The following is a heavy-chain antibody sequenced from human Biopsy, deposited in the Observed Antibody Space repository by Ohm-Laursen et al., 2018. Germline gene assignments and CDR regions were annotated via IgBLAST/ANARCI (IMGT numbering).Heavy chain of an antibody. Sequence: SLSLSLACTVSGDFKGTYYWTWMRQPPGKGWVWSAAIYYSWTNYKNPSLKSRVTISVDTSKRQFYLELSSVTAADTAIYYCARVRGGFLEWFDYWGQGTLITVSS. V-gene: IGHV4-59*13. CDR1: GDFKGTYY. J-gene: IGHJ5*01. D-gene: IGHD3-3*01. CDR2: IYYSWTN. CDR3: ARVRGGFLEWFDY.